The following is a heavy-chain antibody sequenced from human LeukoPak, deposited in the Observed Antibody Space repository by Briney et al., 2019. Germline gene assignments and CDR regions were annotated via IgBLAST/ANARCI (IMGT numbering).Heavy chain of an antibody. V-gene: IGHV3-49*04. J-gene: IGHJ4*02. CDR1: GFTFGDYA. D-gene: IGHD5-18*01. CDR2: IRSKAYGGTT. Sequence: PGGSLRLSCTASGFTFGDYAMSWVRQAPGKGLEWVGFIRSKAYGGTTEYAASVEGRFTISRDDSKSIAYLQMNSLKTEDTAVYYCTRGYSYGDYWGQGTLVTVSS. CDR3: TRGYSYGDY.